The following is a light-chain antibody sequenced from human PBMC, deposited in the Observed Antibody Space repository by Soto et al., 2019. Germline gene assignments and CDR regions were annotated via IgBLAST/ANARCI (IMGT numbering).Light chain of an antibody. CDR1: PSISRN. V-gene: IGKV1-39*01. Sequence: DIQLTQSPSSLSASVGDRITISCRASPSISRNLNWYQQMPGKAPNLLIYAARDLQSGVPGRFSGSGSGTEFNLTISSLQPEDLANYYCQQSHSTPYTFGQGTKLE. CDR3: QQSHSTPYT. CDR2: AAR. J-gene: IGKJ2*01.